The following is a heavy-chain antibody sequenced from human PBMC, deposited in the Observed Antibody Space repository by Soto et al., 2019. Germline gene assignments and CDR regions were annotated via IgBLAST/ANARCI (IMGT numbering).Heavy chain of an antibody. CDR2: IYHSGST. CDR3: ARRYYYDRNGYYYFDY. CDR1: GGSISSGGYY. J-gene: IGHJ4*02. V-gene: IGHV4-31*03. Sequence: SETLSLTCTVSGGSISSGGYYWNWIRQHPGKGLEWIGYIYHSGSTYYNPSLKSRVTISMDTSKNQFSLELSSVTAADTAVYYCARRYYYDRNGYYYFDYWGQGTLVTVSS. D-gene: IGHD3-22*01.